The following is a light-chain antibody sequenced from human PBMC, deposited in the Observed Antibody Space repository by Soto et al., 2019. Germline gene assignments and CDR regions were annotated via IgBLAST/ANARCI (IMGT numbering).Light chain of an antibody. V-gene: IGKV1-5*02. CDR3: QQYSDYYT. J-gene: IGKJ2*01. CDR1: QDIGYW. CDR2: DAS. Sequence: DIQMTQSPSTLPASVGDRVTFICRASQDIGYWLAWYQQKPGKAPKLLIHDASTLERGVPSRFSGSGSGTEFTLTISSLQPDDFATYYCQQYSDYYTFGQRTKVDIK.